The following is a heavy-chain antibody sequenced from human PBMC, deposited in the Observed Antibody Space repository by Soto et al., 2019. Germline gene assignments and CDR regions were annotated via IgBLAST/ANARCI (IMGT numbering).Heavy chain of an antibody. CDR2: IKPDGSEK. CDR3: ARVLLSSGHDFVDY. Sequence: GSLRLSCAASGFTLSSYWMSWVRQAPGKGLEWVANIKPDGSEKNYVDSVKGRFTISRDSAKNSLYLQMNSLRAEDTAVYYCARVLLSSGHDFVDYWGQGTLVTVSS. CDR1: GFTLSSYW. J-gene: IGHJ4*02. V-gene: IGHV3-7*04. D-gene: IGHD5-12*01.